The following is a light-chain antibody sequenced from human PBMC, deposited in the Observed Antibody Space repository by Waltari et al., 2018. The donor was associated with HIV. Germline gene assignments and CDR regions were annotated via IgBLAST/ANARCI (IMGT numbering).Light chain of an antibody. CDR1: KLGDKY. J-gene: IGLJ2*01. Sequence: SYELTQPPSVSVSPGQTASISCSGDKLGDKYASWYQQRPGQSPIVVIHQDTKRPSGFPERFSGANSGNTATLTVSGTQAMDEADYYCQAWDSNTVVFGGGTKLTVL. CDR2: QDT. CDR3: QAWDSNTVV. V-gene: IGLV3-1*01.